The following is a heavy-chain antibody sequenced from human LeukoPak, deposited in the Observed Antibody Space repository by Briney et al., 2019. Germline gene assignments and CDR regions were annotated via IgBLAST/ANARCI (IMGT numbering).Heavy chain of an antibody. J-gene: IGHJ4*02. V-gene: IGHV4-4*07. CDR2: IYTSGST. Sequence: SETLSLTCTVSGGSISSYYWSWIRPPAGKGLEWIGRIYTSGSTNYNPSLKSRVTMSVDTSKNQFSLKLRSVTAADTAVYYCARDLDSSGWCNFDYWGQGTLVTVSS. CDR1: GGSISSYY. D-gene: IGHD6-19*01. CDR3: ARDLDSSGWCNFDY.